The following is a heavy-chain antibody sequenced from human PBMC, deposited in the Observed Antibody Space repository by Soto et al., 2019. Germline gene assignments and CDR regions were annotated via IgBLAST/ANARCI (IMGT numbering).Heavy chain of an antibody. Sequence: QVQLVQSGAEVKRPGASVKVSCKASGYTFTTYYMHWVRQAPGQGREWLGIINPNGGSTTYAQKFQCRVTMTRATSTRTVYLEVSSVRSEDTAVYYCARAGYCSGGICFHGNCDYWGQGTLVTVSA. J-gene: IGHJ4*02. CDR3: ARAGYCSGGICFHGNCDY. CDR1: GYTFTTYY. V-gene: IGHV1-46*01. CDR2: INPNGGST. D-gene: IGHD2-15*01.